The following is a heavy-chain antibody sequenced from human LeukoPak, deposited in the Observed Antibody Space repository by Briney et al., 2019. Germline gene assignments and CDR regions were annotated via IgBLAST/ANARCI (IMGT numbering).Heavy chain of an antibody. D-gene: IGHD2-15*01. V-gene: IGHV1-2*04. J-gene: IGHJ6*04. Sequence: GASVKVSCKASGYTFTGYYMHWVRQAPGQGLEWMGWINPNSSGTNYAQKFQGWVTMTRDTSISTAYMELSRLRSDDTAVYYCAREAWSGYCSGGSCYSCGMDVRGKGTTVTVSS. CDR1: GYTFTGYY. CDR3: AREAWSGYCSGGSCYSCGMDV. CDR2: INPNSSGT.